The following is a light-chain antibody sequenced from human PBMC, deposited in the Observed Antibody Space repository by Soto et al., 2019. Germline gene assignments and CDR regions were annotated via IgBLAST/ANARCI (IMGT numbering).Light chain of an antibody. CDR1: QGISSA. CDR2: DAS. V-gene: IGKV1-13*02. CDR3: QQFNSYPPTWT. Sequence: AIQLTQSPSSLSASVGDRVTITCRASQGISSALAWYQQKPGKAPKLLIYDASSLESGVPSRFSGSGSGTDFTRTISSLQPEDFATYYCQQFNSYPPTWTFGQGTKVEIK. J-gene: IGKJ1*01.